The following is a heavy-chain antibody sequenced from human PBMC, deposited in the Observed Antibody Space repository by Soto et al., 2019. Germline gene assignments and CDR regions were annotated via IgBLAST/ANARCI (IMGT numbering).Heavy chain of an antibody. V-gene: IGHV1-3*01. J-gene: IGHJ5*02. CDR3: ARDAIAAAGRRINWFYP. CDR2: INAGNGNT. D-gene: IGHD6-13*01. Sequence: ASVKVSCKASGYTFTSYAMHWVRQAPGLRLEWMGWINAGNGNTKYSQKFQGRVTITRDTSASTAYMELSSLRSEDTAVYYCARDAIAAAGRRINWFYPWGQGTLVTVSS. CDR1: GYTFTSYA.